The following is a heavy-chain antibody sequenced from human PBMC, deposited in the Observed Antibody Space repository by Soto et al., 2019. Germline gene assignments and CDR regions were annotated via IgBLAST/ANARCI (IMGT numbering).Heavy chain of an antibody. D-gene: IGHD2-21*01. CDR1: GGTFSSYA. J-gene: IGHJ6*04. Sequence: QVQLVQSGAEVKKPGSSVKVSCKASGGTFSSYAISWVRQAPGQGLEWMGGIIPIFGTANYAQKFQGRVTMTAYESTRTAKMDMSSLSSEEPGVYCCARANLAYWGGECYTNYYYCGMDVWGKGTTVTVSS. CDR3: ARANLAYWGGECYTNYYYCGMDV. V-gene: IGHV1-69*12. CDR2: IIPIFGTA.